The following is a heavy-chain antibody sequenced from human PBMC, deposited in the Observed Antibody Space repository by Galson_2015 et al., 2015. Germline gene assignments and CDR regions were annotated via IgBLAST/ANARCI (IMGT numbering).Heavy chain of an antibody. V-gene: IGHV3-23*01. CDR1: GFAFNTYA. CDR2: ITGNGGST. D-gene: IGHD4-17*01. CDR3: AKDRQVSTVTTQGIFDY. J-gene: IGHJ4*02. Sequence: SLRLSCAGSGFAFNTYAMNWVRQAPGKGLEWVSGITGNGGSTYYADSVKGRFTISRDNSKNTLYLQMNSLRAEDTAIYYCAKDRQVSTVTTQGIFDYWGQGTLVTVSS.